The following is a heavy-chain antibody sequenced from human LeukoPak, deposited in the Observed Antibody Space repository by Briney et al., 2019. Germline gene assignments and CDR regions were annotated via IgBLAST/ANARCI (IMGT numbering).Heavy chain of an antibody. Sequence: GGSLRLSCAASGFTFCSYAMHWVRQAPGKGLEWVAVISYDGSNKYYADSVKGRFTISRDNSKNTLYLQMNSLRAEDTAVYYCAREGATGTTLDYWGQGTLVTVSS. CDR1: GFTFCSYA. V-gene: IGHV3-30-3*01. CDR3: AREGATGTTLDY. J-gene: IGHJ4*02. D-gene: IGHD1-7*01. CDR2: ISYDGSNK.